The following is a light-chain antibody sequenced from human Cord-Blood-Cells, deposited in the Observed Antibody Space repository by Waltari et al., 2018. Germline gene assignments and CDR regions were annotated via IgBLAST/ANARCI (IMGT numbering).Light chain of an antibody. J-gene: IGKJ2*01. Sequence: DIQMTQSSSTLSASVGDRVTITCRASQSISSWLAWYQQKPGKAPKLLIYNASSLESGVPSRFRGSGSGTDFTLTISSLQPDDFATYYCQQYNSYSFGQGTKLEIK. CDR3: QQYNSYS. CDR2: NAS. CDR1: QSISSW. V-gene: IGKV1-5*03.